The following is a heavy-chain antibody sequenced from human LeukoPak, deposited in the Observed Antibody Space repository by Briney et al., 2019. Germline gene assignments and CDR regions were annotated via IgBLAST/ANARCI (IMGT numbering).Heavy chain of an antibody. CDR1: GDSISSDYYY. CDR3: ARRRGNIDAFDI. D-gene: IGHD2/OR15-2a*01. Sequence: SQTLSLTCTVSGDSISSDYYYWSWIRQPAGKGLEWIGRIYTSGSTNYNPSLKSRVTISVDTSKNQFSLKLSSVTAADTAVYYCARRRGNIDAFDIWGQGTMVTVSS. CDR2: IYTSGST. V-gene: IGHV4-61*02. J-gene: IGHJ3*02.